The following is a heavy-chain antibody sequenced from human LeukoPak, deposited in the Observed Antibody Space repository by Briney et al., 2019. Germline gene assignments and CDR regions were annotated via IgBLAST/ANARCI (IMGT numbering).Heavy chain of an antibody. J-gene: IGHJ4*02. Sequence: SETLSLTCAVYGGSFSGYYWGWIRQPPGKGLEWIGEINHSGSTNYNPSLKSRVTISVDTSKNQFSLKLSSVTAADTAVYYCARGGRSGLTYWGQGTLVTVSS. D-gene: IGHD6-19*01. CDR3: ARGGRSGLTY. V-gene: IGHV4-34*01. CDR1: GGSFSGYY. CDR2: INHSGST.